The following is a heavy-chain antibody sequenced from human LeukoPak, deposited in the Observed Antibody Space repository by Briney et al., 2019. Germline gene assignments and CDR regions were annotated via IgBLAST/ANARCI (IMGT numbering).Heavy chain of an antibody. CDR3: ARGPGGXSYGHDY. Sequence: SETLSLTCAVYGGSFSGYYWSWIRQPPGKGLEWIGEINHSGSTNDNPSLKSRVTISVDTSKNQFSLKLSSVTAADTAVYYCARGPGGXSYGHDYWGQGTLVTVSS. CDR1: GGSFSGYY. J-gene: IGHJ4*02. D-gene: IGHD5-18*01. CDR2: INHSGST. V-gene: IGHV4-34*01.